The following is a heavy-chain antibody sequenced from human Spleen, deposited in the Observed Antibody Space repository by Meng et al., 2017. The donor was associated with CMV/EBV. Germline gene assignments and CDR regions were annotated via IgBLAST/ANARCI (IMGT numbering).Heavy chain of an antibody. D-gene: IGHD4-23*01. CDR1: GLTVSSNF. Sequence: GESLKISCSASGLTVSSNFMTWVRQAPGRGLEWVSGIYSCGSTYYADSVKGRITISRDNSKNTFYLQLNSVRAEDTAVYYCARFRRGGNSGWFDPWGQGTLVTVSS. J-gene: IGHJ5*02. CDR3: ARFRRGGNSGWFDP. CDR2: IYSCGST. V-gene: IGHV3-53*05.